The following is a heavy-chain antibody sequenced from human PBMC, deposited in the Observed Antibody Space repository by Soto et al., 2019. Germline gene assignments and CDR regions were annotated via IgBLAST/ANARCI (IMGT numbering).Heavy chain of an antibody. V-gene: IGHV1-2*04. CDR2: INPNSGGT. CDR1: GYTFTGYY. J-gene: IGHJ4*02. D-gene: IGHD7-27*01. Sequence: ASVKVSCKASGYTFTGYYMHWVRQAPGQGLEWMGWINPNSGGTNYAQKFQGWVTMTRDTSISTAYMELSRLRSDDTAVYYCARGETGDLSYFDYWGQGTLVTVSS. CDR3: ARGETGDLSYFDY.